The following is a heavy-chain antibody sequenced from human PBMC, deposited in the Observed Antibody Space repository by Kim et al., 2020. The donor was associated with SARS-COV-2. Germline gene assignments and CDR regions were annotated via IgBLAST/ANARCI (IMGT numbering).Heavy chain of an antibody. D-gene: IGHD5-18*01. CDR2: IYYSGST. CDR3: ARGSKTGYSQRKYYYYGMDV. Sequence: SETLSLTCTVSGGSISSGDYYWSWIRQPPGKGLEWIGYIYYSGSTYYNPSLKSRVTISVDTSKNQFSPKLSSVTAADTAVYYCARGSKTGYSQRKYYYYGMDVWGQGTTVTVSS. J-gene: IGHJ6*02. CDR1: GGSISSGDYY. V-gene: IGHV4-30-4*01.